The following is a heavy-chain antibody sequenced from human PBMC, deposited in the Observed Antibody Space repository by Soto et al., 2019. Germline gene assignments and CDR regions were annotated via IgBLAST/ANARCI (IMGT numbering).Heavy chain of an antibody. D-gene: IGHD2-15*01. CDR1: GGTFSSYA. CDR2: IIPIFGTA. J-gene: IGHJ6*02. CDR3: ARDEYCSGGSCYSHYYYYGMDV. Sequence: VKVSCKASGGTFSSYAISWVRQAPGQGLEWMGGIIPIFGTANYAQKFQGRVTITADESTSTAYMELSSLRSEDTAVYYCARDEYCSGGSCYSHYYYYGMDVWGQATTVTVSS. V-gene: IGHV1-69*13.